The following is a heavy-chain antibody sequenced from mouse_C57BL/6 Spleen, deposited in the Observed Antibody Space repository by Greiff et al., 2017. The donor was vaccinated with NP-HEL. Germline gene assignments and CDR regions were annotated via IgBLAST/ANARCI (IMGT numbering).Heavy chain of an antibody. V-gene: IGHV1-7*01. CDR2: IITIIFYT. CDR3: ARFGSYFDY. D-gene: IGHD2-2*01. Sequence: QLKESGAELAQPVSSLQLSLPHCAPPFPLSFLPFFPPLPFPVLSFILHIITIIFYTTYNQKFKDKATLTADKSSSTAYMQLSSLTYEDSAVYYCARFGSYFDYWGQGTTLTVSS. CDR1: APPFPLSF. J-gene: IGHJ2*01.